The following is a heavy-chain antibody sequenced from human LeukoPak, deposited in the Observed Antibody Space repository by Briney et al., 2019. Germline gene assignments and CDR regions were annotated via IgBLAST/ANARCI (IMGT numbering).Heavy chain of an antibody. D-gene: IGHD5-18*01. J-gene: IGHJ4*02. CDR2: ISGSGETT. Sequence: GGSLRLSCEASGFTFSSFHMSWVRQAPGKGLEWVSAISGSGETTYYAGSVKGRFTVSRDNSKNTLYVQMDSLRAEDTAVYYCAKRGYTYGGHFDYWGQGALVTVSS. CDR3: AKRGYTYGGHFDY. V-gene: IGHV3-23*01. CDR1: GFTFSSFH.